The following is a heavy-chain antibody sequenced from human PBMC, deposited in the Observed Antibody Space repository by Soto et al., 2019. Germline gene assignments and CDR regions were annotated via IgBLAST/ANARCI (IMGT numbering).Heavy chain of an antibody. Sequence: GGSLRLSCAASGFTFSSYAMSWVRQAPGKGLEWVSAISGSGGSTYYADSVKGRFTISRDNSKNTLYLQMNSLRAEDTAVYYCAKDLGYSYGFYYYGMDVWGQGTTVTVSS. CDR2: ISGSGGST. CDR1: GFTFSSYA. J-gene: IGHJ6*02. V-gene: IGHV3-23*01. D-gene: IGHD5-18*01. CDR3: AKDLGYSYGFYYYGMDV.